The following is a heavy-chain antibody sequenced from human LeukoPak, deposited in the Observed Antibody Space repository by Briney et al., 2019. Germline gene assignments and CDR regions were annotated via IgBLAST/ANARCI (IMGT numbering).Heavy chain of an antibody. Sequence: GGSLRLSCAASGFTFSGYTMSWVRQAPGKGLEWVSTITTSDGKTYYADSVKGRFTVSRDNSKNTLFLQMNSLRAEDTAVYYCAKDGGLWVSAHWGDSWGRGTLVTVSS. J-gene: IGHJ4*02. V-gene: IGHV3-23*01. CDR1: GFTFSGYT. CDR3: AKDGGLWVSAHWGDS. D-gene: IGHD7-27*01. CDR2: ITTSDGKT.